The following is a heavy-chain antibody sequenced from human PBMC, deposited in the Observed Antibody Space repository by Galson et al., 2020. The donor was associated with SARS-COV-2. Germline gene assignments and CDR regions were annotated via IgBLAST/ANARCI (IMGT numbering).Heavy chain of an antibody. V-gene: IGHV3-30*04. Sequence: GESLKISCAASGFNFRSYAMHWVRHAPGKGLEWVAVISFDGTNKYYADSARGRFSISRDNNEKTLYLQMNSLKTEDTAVYQCARTCGTTTASGTLDLWGQGTTVTVSS. D-gene: IGHD1-26*01. CDR1: GFNFRSYA. CDR2: ISFDGTNK. CDR3: ARTCGTTTASGTLDL. J-gene: IGHJ6*02.